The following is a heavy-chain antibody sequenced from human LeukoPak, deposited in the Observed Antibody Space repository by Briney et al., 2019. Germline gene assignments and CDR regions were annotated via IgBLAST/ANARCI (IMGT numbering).Heavy chain of an antibody. CDR3: AKDPAAGNRVTWKYFEY. D-gene: IGHD2/OR15-2a*01. CDR1: GFTFSSYG. J-gene: IGHJ4*02. Sequence: QPGGSLRLSCAASGFTFSSYGMHWVRQAPGKGLEWVAVISYDGNNKYYGDSVKDRFTISRDNSKNTLYLQMNSLRAEDTAVYYCAKDPAAGNRVTWKYFEYWGQGTLVTVSS. V-gene: IGHV3-30*18. CDR2: ISYDGNNK.